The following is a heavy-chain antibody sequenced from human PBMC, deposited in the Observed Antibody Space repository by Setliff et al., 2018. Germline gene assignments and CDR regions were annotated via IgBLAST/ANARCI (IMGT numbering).Heavy chain of an antibody. CDR1: GGSISGFA. D-gene: IGHD4-17*01. V-gene: IGHV4-59*01. CDR3: ARIWGYGDFSFGY. Sequence: PSETLSLTCTVSGGSISGFAWNWIRQFPGKRLEWIGEISSSGGTLYTPSLRSRVSMSVDTSRNQFSLNLTSMTAADTAVYYCARIWGYGDFSFGYWGQGTLVTVSS. CDR2: ISSSGGT. J-gene: IGHJ4*02.